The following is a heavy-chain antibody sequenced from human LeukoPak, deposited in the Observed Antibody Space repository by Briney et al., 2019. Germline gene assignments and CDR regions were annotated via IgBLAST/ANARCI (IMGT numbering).Heavy chain of an antibody. CDR2: MYISGST. Sequence: SETLSLTCTVSGGSISSSYWTWIRQPAGKGLEWIGRMYISGSTNYNPSLKSRVTMSLDTSKNQFSLNLTSVTAADTAVYYCARDLRGSYSDYWGQGTLVTVSS. J-gene: IGHJ4*02. V-gene: IGHV4-4*07. CDR1: GGSISSSY. CDR3: ARDLRGSYSDY. D-gene: IGHD1-26*01.